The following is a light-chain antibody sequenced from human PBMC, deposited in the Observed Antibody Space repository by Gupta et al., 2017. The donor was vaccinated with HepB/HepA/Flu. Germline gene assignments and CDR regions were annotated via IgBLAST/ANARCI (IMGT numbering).Light chain of an antibody. CDR2: KAS. V-gene: IGKV1-5*03. J-gene: IGKJ1*01. CDR1: RSISNW. Sequence: DNQMTQSPPTLSASEGDRVTITCRASRSISNWLAWYQQKPGKAPKLLIYKASSLERGVPSRFSDSGYGTEFTLTISSLQPDGFATYYCQQYNGYPWTFGQGTKVEIK. CDR3: QQYNGYPWT.